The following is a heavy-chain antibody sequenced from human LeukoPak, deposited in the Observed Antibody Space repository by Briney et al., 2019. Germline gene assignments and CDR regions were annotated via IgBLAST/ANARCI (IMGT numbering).Heavy chain of an antibody. CDR3: VRRAGGYSHPYDY. CDR1: GFTFSSYE. V-gene: IGHV3-48*03. D-gene: IGHD4-23*01. J-gene: IGHJ4*02. Sequence: PGGSLRLSCAASGFTFSSYEMNWVRQAPGKGLEWVSYISSSGSTIYYADSVKGRFTISRDNAKNSLYLQMNSLRAEDTAVYYCVRRAGGYSHPYDYWGQGTLVTVSS. CDR2: ISSSGSTI.